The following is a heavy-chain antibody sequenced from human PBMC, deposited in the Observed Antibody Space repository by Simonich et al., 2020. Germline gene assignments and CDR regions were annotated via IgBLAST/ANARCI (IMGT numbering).Heavy chain of an antibody. CDR1: GYTFTGYY. CDR3: ARVRFEAFDI. Sequence: QVQLVQSGAEVKKPGASVKVSCKASGYTFTGYYMHWVRQAPGQGLEWRAWNNPNRGGTNYAQKFRGRVTMTRDTSISTAYMELSRLRSDDTAVYYCARVRFEAFDIWGQGTMVTVSS. CDR2: NNPNRGGT. J-gene: IGHJ3*02. V-gene: IGHV1-2*02.